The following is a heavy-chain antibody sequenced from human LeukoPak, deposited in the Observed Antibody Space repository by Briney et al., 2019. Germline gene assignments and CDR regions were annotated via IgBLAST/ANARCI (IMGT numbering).Heavy chain of an antibody. V-gene: IGHV3-66*01. CDR2: IYSGGST. D-gene: IGHD6-13*01. J-gene: IGHJ4*02. CDR1: GFTVSSNY. CDR3: ATEVAAAGTFGC. Sequence: PGGSLRLSCAASGFTVSSNYMSWVRQAPGRGLEWVSVIYSGGSTYYADSVKGRFTISRDNSKNTLYLQMNSLRAEDTAVYYCATEVAAAGTFGCWGQGTLVTVSP.